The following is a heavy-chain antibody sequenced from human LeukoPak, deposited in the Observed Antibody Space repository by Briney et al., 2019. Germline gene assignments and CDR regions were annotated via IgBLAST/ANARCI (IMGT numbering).Heavy chain of an antibody. CDR3: ARHGEKYQLY. CDR2: TSHRGST. CDR1: GGSFSGFY. D-gene: IGHD2-2*01. Sequence: SETLSLTCAVYGGSFSGFYWSWIRQPPGNGLEWIGETSHRGSTSYNPSLKSRVTISVDTSKNQFSLKLSSVTAADTAVYYCARHGEKYQLYWGQGTLVTVSS. V-gene: IGHV4-34*01. J-gene: IGHJ4*02.